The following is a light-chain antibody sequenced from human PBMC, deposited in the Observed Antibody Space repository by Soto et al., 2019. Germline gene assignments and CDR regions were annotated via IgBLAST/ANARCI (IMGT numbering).Light chain of an antibody. J-gene: IGLJ1*01. CDR3: SSYTNSGTHV. CDR2: GVS. Sequence: QSALTQPASVSGSPGQSITISCTGSASDVGTYKYVSWYQLHPDKAPKLLIYGVSNRPSGVSNHFSGSKSSNTASLTISGLQAEDEADYYCSSYTNSGTHVFGTGTKVTVL. V-gene: IGLV2-14*01. CDR1: ASDVGTYKY.